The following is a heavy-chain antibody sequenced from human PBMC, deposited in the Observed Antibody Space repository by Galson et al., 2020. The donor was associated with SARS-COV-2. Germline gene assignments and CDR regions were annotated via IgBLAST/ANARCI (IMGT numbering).Heavy chain of an antibody. J-gene: IGHJ4*02. CDR2: IYYSGST. CDR1: GGSISSYY. D-gene: IGHD3-22*01. CDR3: ARHPLSSGGYYNLYYFDY. V-gene: IGHV4-59*08. Sequence: ASETLSLTCTVSGGSISSYYWSWIRQPPGKGLEWIGYIYYSGSTNYNPSLKSRVTISVDTSKNQFSLKLSSVTAADTAVYYCARHPLSSGGYYNLYYFDYWGQGTLVTVSS.